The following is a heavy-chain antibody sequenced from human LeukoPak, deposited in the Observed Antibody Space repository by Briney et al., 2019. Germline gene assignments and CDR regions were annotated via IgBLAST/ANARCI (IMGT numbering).Heavy chain of an antibody. V-gene: IGHV3-30*02. CDR3: AKDLYCRGGSCYSPYNWFDP. Sequence: TGGSLRLSCAASGFTFSNYGMHWVRQAPGKGLEWVAAIWYDGSTKYYADSVKGRFTISRDNSKNTLYLQMNSLRAEDTAVYYCAKDLYCRGGSCYSPYNWFDPWGQGTLVTVSS. CDR2: IWYDGSTK. J-gene: IGHJ5*02. CDR1: GFTFSNYG. D-gene: IGHD2-15*01.